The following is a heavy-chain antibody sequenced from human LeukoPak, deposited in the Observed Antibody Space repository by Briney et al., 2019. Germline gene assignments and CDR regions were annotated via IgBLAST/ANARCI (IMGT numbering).Heavy chain of an antibody. V-gene: IGHV3-30*02. J-gene: IGHJ4*02. Sequence: GGSLRLSCAASGFTFSSYGMHWVRQAPGKGLEWVAFIRYDGSNKYYADSVKGRFTISRDNSKNTLYLQMNSLRAEDTAVYYCAKDWGTYYDFWSGYSHDYWGQGTLVTVSS. CDR3: AKDWGTYYDFWSGYSHDY. CDR2: IRYDGSNK. D-gene: IGHD3-3*01. CDR1: GFTFSSYG.